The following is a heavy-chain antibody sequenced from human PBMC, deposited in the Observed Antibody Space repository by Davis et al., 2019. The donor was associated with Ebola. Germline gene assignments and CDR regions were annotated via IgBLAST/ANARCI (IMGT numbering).Heavy chain of an antibody. CDR2: ISGSGART. CDR3: AKDMRSAVPGTPDY. Sequence: PGGSLRLSCAASGFTFSTYWMTWVRQAPGKGLEWVSGISGSGARTFYANSAKGRFSISRDNYKDTLYLEINSLRAEDTAVYHCAKDMRSAVPGTPDYWGPGTRVTVSS. V-gene: IGHV3-23*01. CDR1: GFTFSTYW. D-gene: IGHD6-19*01. J-gene: IGHJ4*02.